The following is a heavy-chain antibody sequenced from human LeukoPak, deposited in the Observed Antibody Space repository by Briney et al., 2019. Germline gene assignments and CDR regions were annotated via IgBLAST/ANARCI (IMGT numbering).Heavy chain of an antibody. D-gene: IGHD2-2*01. J-gene: IGHJ5*02. V-gene: IGHV3-30*02. CDR3: AKDVYCSSTSCYEKWFDP. Sequence: GGSLRLSCAAVGFTFSSYGMHWVRQAPGKGLEWVAFIRYDGSNKYYADSVKGRFTISRDNSKNTLYLQMNSLRAEDTAVYYCAKDVYCSSTSCYEKWFDPWGQGTLVTVSS. CDR2: IRYDGSNK. CDR1: GFTFSSYG.